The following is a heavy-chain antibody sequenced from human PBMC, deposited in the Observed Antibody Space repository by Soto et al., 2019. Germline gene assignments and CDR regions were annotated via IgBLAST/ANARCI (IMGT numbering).Heavy chain of an antibody. J-gene: IGHJ6*02. D-gene: IGHD2-2*01. Sequence: QLQLQESCPRLVKPSETLSLTCSVSGGSISSSSYSWGWISQPPGKVLECIGTIYYSGSTHYNPSLWGRLVISADTPNRQLSLRRDSVTAADTAVYYCGRQPRHYGSTTCLRYYRVDVWGQGTTVTVSS. V-gene: IGHV4-39*01. CDR1: GGSISSSSYS. CDR3: GRQPRHYGSTTCLRYYRVDV. CDR2: IYYSGST.